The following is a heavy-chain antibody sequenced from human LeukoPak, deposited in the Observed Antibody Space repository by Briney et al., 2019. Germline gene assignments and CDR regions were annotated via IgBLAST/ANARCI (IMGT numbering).Heavy chain of an antibody. CDR1: GYTFTSHW. CDR2: IYPGGSDT. J-gene: IGHJ4*02. CDR3: AKQAYGDHYFDY. Sequence: GESLKISCRGSGYTFTSHWIGWVRQMPGKGLEWMGTIYPGGSDTRYSPSFQGQVIFSADKSISTAYLQWSSLKASDTAMYYCAKQAYGDHYFDYWGRGTMVTVSS. D-gene: IGHD4-17*01. V-gene: IGHV5-51*01.